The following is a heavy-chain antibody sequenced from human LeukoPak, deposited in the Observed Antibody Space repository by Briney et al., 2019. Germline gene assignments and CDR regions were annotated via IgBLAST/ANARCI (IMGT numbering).Heavy chain of an antibody. CDR3: AKDPTHYYDSSGYYY. D-gene: IGHD3-22*01. CDR1: GFTVSSNY. CDR2: LYSGGDT. Sequence: PGGSLRLSCAASGFTVSSNYMSWVRQAPGKGLEWVSVLYSGGDTYYADSVKGRFTISRDNSKNTLYLQMNSLRAEDTAVYYCAKDPTHYYDSSGYYYWGQGTLVTVSS. J-gene: IGHJ4*02. V-gene: IGHV3-53*01.